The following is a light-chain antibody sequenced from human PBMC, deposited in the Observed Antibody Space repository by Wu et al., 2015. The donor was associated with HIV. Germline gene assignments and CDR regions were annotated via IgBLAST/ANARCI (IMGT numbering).Light chain of an antibody. Sequence: DIQLTQSPSFLSASIGDRVTITCRASQAISSYLVWYQQKPGKAPKLLIYAASTLQSGVPSRFSGSGSGTEFTLTVSSLQSDDFATYYCQQLSNFPSTFGPGTKVDIK. V-gene: IGKV1-9*01. CDR1: QAISSY. CDR2: AAS. CDR3: QQLSNFPST. J-gene: IGKJ3*01.